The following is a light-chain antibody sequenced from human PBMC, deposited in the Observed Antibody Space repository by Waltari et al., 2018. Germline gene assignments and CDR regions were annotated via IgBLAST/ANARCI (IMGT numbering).Light chain of an antibody. CDR1: QSLLYTDGKTY. CDR3: MQTKQFPWT. Sequence: DIVMTQTPVSLSVTPGQSASISCKSSQSLLYTDGKTYFYWYFPKAGQPPQLLIYEISKRFSGVPDRFSGSGSGTDFTLKISRVEAEDVGVYYCMQTKQFPWTLGQGTKVEVK. V-gene: IGKV2D-29*01. CDR2: EIS. J-gene: IGKJ1*01.